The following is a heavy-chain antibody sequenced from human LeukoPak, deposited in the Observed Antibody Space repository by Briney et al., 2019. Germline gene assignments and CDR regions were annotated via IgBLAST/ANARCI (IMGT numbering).Heavy chain of an antibody. V-gene: IGHV7-4-1*02. J-gene: IGHJ4*02. D-gene: IGHD6-19*01. CDR1: GYTFSGNF. Sequence: ASVKVSCKASGYTFSGNFMHWVRQAPGQGLEWMGWINTNTGNPTYAQGFTGRFVFSLDTSVSTAYLQISSLKAEDTAVYYCARLGRLAVAGTGNYWGQGTLVTVSS. CDR3: ARLGRLAVAGTGNY. CDR2: INTNTGNP.